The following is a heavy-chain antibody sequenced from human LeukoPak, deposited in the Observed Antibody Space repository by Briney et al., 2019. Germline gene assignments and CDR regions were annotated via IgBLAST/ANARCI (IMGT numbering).Heavy chain of an antibody. Sequence: KPSETLSLTCAVYGGSFSGYYWSWIRQPPAKGLEWIGEINHSGSTNYNPSLKSRVTISVDTSKNQFSLKLSSVTAADTAVYYCARAQLGARWNERRSFDYWGQGTLVTVSS. CDR1: GGSFSGYY. J-gene: IGHJ4*02. CDR2: INHSGST. D-gene: IGHD1-1*01. V-gene: IGHV4-34*01. CDR3: ARAQLGARWNERRSFDY.